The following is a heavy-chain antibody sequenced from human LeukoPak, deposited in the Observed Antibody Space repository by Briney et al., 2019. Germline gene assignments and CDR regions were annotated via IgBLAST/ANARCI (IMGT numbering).Heavy chain of an antibody. CDR1: GFIFCNYA. D-gene: IGHD3-22*01. CDR2: IWYDGSNK. V-gene: IGHV3-33*01. J-gene: IGHJ4*02. CDR3: ARAHTTYYYDSSGYYFDY. Sequence: GGSLRLSCAASGFIFCNYAMYWVRQAPGKGLEWVALIWYDGSNKSYGDSVKGRFTISRDNSKNTLYLQMTSLRAEDTAVYYCARAHTTYYYDSSGYYFDYWGQGTLVTVSS.